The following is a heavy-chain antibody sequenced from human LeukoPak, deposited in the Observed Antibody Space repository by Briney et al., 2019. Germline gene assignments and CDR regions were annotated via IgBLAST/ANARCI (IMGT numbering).Heavy chain of an antibody. CDR2: ITSNGDAT. V-gene: IGHV3-64*01. J-gene: IGHJ4*02. D-gene: IGHD2-21*02. Sequence: GGSLRLSCAASGFAFSSYAMHWVRQAPGKGLEYVSAITSNGDATYYTNSVDGRFTVSRDNSKSTLYLQMGSLRPEDMAVYYCARGAGVYCGGDCDPLDYWGQGTLVTVSS. CDR1: GFAFSSYA. CDR3: ARGAGVYCGGDCDPLDY.